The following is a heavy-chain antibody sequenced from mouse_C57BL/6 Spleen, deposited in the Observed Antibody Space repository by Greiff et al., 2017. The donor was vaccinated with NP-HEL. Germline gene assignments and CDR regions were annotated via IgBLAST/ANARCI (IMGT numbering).Heavy chain of an antibody. D-gene: IGHD1-1*01. CDR2: IDPSDSYT. Sequence: QVQLQQPGAELVRPGTSVKLSCKASGYTFTSYWMHWVKQRPGQGLEWIGVIDPSDSYTNYNQKFKGKATLTVDTSSSTAYMQLSSLTSEDSAVYYCAREGYGSSYGYVEVWGTGTTVTVAS. V-gene: IGHV1-59*01. J-gene: IGHJ1*03. CDR1: GYTFTSYW. CDR3: AREGYGSSYGYVEV.